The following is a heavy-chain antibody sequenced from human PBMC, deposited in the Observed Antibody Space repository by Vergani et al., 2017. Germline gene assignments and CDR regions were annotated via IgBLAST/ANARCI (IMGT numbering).Heavy chain of an antibody. D-gene: IGHD3-22*01. CDR3: ARLSYDTTPYLQGGYDC. Sequence: EVQLVESGGGLVKPGGSLRLSCAASGFTFSSYSMNWVRQAPGKGLEWVSSISSSSSYIHYSDSLKGRFTISRDNSKNMLYLQMNSLRAEDTAVYYCARLSYDTTPYLQGGYDCWVQGTLVSVSS. V-gene: IGHV3-21*04. J-gene: IGHJ4*02. CDR2: ISSSSSYI. CDR1: GFTFSSYS.